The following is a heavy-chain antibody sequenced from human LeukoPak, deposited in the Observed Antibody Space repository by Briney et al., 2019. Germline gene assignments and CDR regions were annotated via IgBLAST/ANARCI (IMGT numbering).Heavy chain of an antibody. D-gene: IGHD4-23*01. CDR2: ISGNSDDT. V-gene: IGHV3-23*01. Sequence: GGSLRLSCAASGFTFSSYAMTWLRQAPGMGLEWVSSISGNSDDTYYTDSVKGRFTISRDNSKSTLYLQMNSLRAGDTAIYYCARGNYGGDEGYYYYYGMDVWGQGTTVTVSS. CDR3: ARGNYGGDEGYYYYYGMDV. CDR1: GFTFSSYA. J-gene: IGHJ6*02.